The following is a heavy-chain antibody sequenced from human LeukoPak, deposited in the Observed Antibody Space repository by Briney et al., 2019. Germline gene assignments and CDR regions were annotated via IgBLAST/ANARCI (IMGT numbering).Heavy chain of an antibody. V-gene: IGHV3-23*01. Sequence: GGSLRLSCAASGFTFSSYAMTWVRQAPGKGLEWVSAISGSGGSTYYADSVKGRFTISRDNSKNTLHLQINSLRAEDTAVYYCAKVGPKVSPWARAPFDYWGQGTLVTVSS. CDR3: AKVGPKVSPWARAPFDY. CDR1: GFTFSSYA. D-gene: IGHD4-17*01. CDR2: ISGSGGST. J-gene: IGHJ4*02.